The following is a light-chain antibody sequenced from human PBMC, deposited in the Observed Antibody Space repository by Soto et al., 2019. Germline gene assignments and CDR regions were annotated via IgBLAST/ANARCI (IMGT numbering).Light chain of an antibody. J-gene: IGKJ4*01. Sequence: IQMTQSPSSLSASVGDRVTITCRASQGIRNDLYWYQQKRGKAPRVLIYAAAGLQSGIPSRFSGSGSGTDFTLTISSLQSEDFAVYYCQQYNNWSTFGGGTKVDI. CDR2: AAA. V-gene: IGKV1-6*01. CDR1: QGIRND. CDR3: QQYNNWST.